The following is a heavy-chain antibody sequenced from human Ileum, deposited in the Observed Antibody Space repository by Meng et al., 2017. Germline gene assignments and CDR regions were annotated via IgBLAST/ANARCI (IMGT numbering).Heavy chain of an antibody. J-gene: IGHJ4*02. D-gene: IGHD5-12*01. V-gene: IGHV3-23*01. Sequence: GGSLRLSCAASGFTFSSNAMSWVRQAPGKGLEWVSAISGSGSSTYYADSVKGRFTISRDSSKDTLYLQMNSLRAEDTAVYYCAKGANLQWLPFDYWGQGTLVTVSS. CDR3: AKGANLQWLPFDY. CDR1: GFTFSSNA. CDR2: ISGSGSST.